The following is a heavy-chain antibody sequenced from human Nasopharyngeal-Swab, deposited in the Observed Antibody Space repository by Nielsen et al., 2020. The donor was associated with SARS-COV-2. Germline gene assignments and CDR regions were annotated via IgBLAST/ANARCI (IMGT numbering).Heavy chain of an antibody. CDR1: GYTFTSYD. D-gene: IGHD1-26*01. Sequence: ASVKVSCKASGYTFTSYDINWVRQAPGQGLEWMGWISAYNGNTNYAQKLQGRVTMTTDISTSTAYMELRSLTSDDTAVYYCARGDTIVGATYYFDYWGQGTLVTVSS. CDR2: ISAYNGNT. V-gene: IGHV1-18*01. CDR3: ARGDTIVGATYYFDY. J-gene: IGHJ4*02.